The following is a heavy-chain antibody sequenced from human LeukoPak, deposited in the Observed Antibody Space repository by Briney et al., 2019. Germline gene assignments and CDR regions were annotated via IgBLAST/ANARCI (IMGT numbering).Heavy chain of an antibody. D-gene: IGHD2-21*02. J-gene: IGHJ4*02. V-gene: IGHV3-23*01. CDR2: ISGSGGST. Sequence: GGSLRPSCAASGFTFSTYAMSWVRQAPGKGLEWVSVISGSGGSTYYADSVKGRFTISRDNSKNTLYLQMNSLRAEDTAVYYCALGGVTAGFDYWGQGTLVTVSS. CDR3: ALGGVTAGFDY. CDR1: GFTFSTYA.